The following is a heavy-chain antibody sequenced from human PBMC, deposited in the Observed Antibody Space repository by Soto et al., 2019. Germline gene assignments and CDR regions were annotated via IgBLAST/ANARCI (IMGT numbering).Heavy chain of an antibody. Sequence: EVQLVESGGGLVQPGGSLRLSCAASGFTFSSYSMNWVRQAPGKGLEWVSYISSSSYTIYYADSVKGRFTISRDNAKNSLYLQMNSLRAEDTAVYYSARAVAAGDYWGQGTLVTVSS. CDR1: GFTFSSYS. CDR3: ARAVAAGDY. J-gene: IGHJ4*02. CDR2: ISSSSYTI. V-gene: IGHV3-48*01. D-gene: IGHD3-10*01.